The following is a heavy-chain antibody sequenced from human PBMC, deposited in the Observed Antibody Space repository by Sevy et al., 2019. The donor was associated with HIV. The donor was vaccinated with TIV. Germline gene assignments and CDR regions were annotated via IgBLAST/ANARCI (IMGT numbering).Heavy chain of an antibody. CDR3: ATGQNPNWFDP. J-gene: IGHJ5*02. Sequence: SESLSLTSTVSGGSISSYYWSWIRQPAGKGLEWIGRIYTSGSTNYNPSLKSRVTMSVDTSKNQFSLKLSSVTAADTAVYYCATGQNPNWFDPWGQGTLVTVSS. CDR1: GGSISSYY. CDR2: IYTSGST. V-gene: IGHV4-4*07.